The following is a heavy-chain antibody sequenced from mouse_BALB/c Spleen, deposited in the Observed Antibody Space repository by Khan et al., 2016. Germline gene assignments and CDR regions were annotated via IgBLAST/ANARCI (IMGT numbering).Heavy chain of an antibody. D-gene: IGHD3-1*01. Sequence: QVQLQQPGAELAKPGASVKMSCKASGYTFTSYWMHWVKQRPGQGLEWIGYINPSTGYTEYNQKFKDKATLTADKSSSTAYTQLSSLTSEDSAVYYCTSKESSGPWFAYWSQGTLVTVSA. CDR3: TSKESSGPWFAY. CDR1: GYTFTSYW. V-gene: IGHV1-7*01. J-gene: IGHJ3*01. CDR2: INPSTGYT.